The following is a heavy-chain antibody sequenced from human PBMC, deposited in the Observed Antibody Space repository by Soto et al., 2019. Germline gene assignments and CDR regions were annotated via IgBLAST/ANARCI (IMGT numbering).Heavy chain of an antibody. CDR1: GFTFSSYS. V-gene: IGHV3-21*01. D-gene: IGHD6-6*01. J-gene: IGHJ6*02. CDR2: IRSSSSYI. CDR3: ARDPNSSHYYYYGMDV. Sequence: LRLSCAASGFTFSSYSMNWVRQAPGKGLEWVSSIRSSSSYIYYADSVKGRFTISRDNAKNSLYLQMNSLRAEDTAVYYCARDPNSSHYYYYGMDVWGQGTTVTVSS.